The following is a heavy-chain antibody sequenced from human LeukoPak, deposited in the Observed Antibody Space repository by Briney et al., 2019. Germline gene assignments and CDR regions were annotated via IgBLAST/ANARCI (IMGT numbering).Heavy chain of an antibody. CDR3: ASEPPFYDILTAYSPYP. D-gene: IGHD3-9*01. Sequence: GASVKVSCKASGGTFSNYAITWVRQAPGQELEWMGGIIPLFDTANSAQKFQGRVTITADKSTSTAYMELSSLRSEDTAAYYCASEPPFYDILTAYSPYPWGQGTLVTVSS. V-gene: IGHV1-69*06. J-gene: IGHJ5*02. CDR2: IIPLFDTA. CDR1: GGTFSNYA.